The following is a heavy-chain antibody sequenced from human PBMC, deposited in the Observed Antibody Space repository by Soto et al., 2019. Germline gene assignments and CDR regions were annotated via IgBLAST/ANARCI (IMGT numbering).Heavy chain of an antibody. CDR3: AHRGYGDYPRDNWFAP. J-gene: IGHJ5*02. D-gene: IGHD4-17*01. V-gene: IGHV2-5*01. CDR2: TYWNDDN. Sequence: QITLKASGPTLVKPTQPLTLTCTFSGFSVSTGGVGVGWIRQPPGKALEWLAPTYWNDDNRYSPSRKTRPTLNKDTSKSRVVLTMANMDPVDTATYYCAHRGYGDYPRDNWFAPWCQGTLVTVSS. CDR1: GFSVSTGGVG.